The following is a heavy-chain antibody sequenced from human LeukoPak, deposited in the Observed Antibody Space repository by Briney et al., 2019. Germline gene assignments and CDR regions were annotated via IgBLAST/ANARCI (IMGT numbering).Heavy chain of an antibody. J-gene: IGHJ6*03. CDR3: ATTLGYCSGGSCLLPYYYYYMDV. CDR1: GYSISSGYY. Sequence: PSETLSLTCAVSGYSISSGYYWGWIRQPPGKGLEWIGSIYHSGSTNYNPSLKSRVTISVDTSKNQFSLKLSSVTAADTAVYYCATTLGYCSGGSCLLPYYYYYMDVWGKGTTVTVSS. V-gene: IGHV4-38-2*01. D-gene: IGHD2-15*01. CDR2: IYHSGST.